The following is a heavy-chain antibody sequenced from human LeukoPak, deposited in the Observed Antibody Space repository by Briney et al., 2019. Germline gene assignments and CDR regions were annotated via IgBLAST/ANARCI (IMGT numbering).Heavy chain of an antibody. CDR1: GGSISSYY. CDR3: ARDLDSYSSTWYPYSSGWYLDY. D-gene: IGHD6-13*01. V-gene: IGHV4-4*07. Sequence: KPSETLSLTCTVSGGSISSYYWSWIRQPVGKALEWLGRIYTSGSTNYNPSLKSRVTMSVDTSKNQFSLKLSSVTAADTAVYYCARDLDSYSSTWYPYSSGWYLDYWGQGTLVTVSS. CDR2: IYTSGST. J-gene: IGHJ4*02.